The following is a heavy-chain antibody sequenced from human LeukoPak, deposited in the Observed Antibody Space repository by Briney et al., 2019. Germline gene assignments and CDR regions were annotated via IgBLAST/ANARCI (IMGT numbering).Heavy chain of an antibody. CDR3: ARDGVLRYFDYYYYYMDV. Sequence: GGSLRLSCAASGFSVSSNYMSWVRQAPGKGLEWVSVIYSGDRTYYADSVKGRFTISRDSSKNTLYLQMNNVRVEDTAVYYCARDGVLRYFDYYYYYMDVWGKGTTVTISS. CDR2: IYSGDRT. D-gene: IGHD3-9*01. J-gene: IGHJ6*03. V-gene: IGHV3-53*01. CDR1: GFSVSSNY.